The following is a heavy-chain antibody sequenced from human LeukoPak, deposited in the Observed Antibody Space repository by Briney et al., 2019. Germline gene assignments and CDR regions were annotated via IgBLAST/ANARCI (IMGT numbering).Heavy chain of an antibody. Sequence: GGSLRLSCAASGFTFSDYYMSWIRQAPGKGLEWVGRIKSKTDGGTTDYAAPVKGRFTISRDDSKNTLYLQVNSLKTEDTAVYYCTTDGITGTTYDYWGQGTLVTVSS. D-gene: IGHD1-7*01. CDR1: GFTFSDYY. CDR3: TTDGITGTTYDY. J-gene: IGHJ4*02. CDR2: IKSKTDGGTT. V-gene: IGHV3-15*01.